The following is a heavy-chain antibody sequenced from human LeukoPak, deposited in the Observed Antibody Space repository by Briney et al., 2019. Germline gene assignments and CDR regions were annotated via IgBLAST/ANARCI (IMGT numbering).Heavy chain of an antibody. CDR3: TRDGNYGDYIGAYFDY. J-gene: IGHJ4*02. D-gene: IGHD4-17*01. CDR2: IRSKPYGGAT. Sequence: GGSLRLSCTASGFTFCDYAMSWVRQAPGKGLEGVGFIRSKPYGGATEVAPSVKGRFTISRDDSKSIAYLRMNSLKTEDTALYYCTRDGNYGDYIGAYFDYWGQGTLVTVSS. CDR1: GFTFCDYA. V-gene: IGHV3-49*04.